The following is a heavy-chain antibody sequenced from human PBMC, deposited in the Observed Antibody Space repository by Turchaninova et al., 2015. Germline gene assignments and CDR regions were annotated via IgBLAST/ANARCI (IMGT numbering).Heavy chain of an antibody. CDR2: ISSDGINT. CDR1: GFTFSRYA. CDR3: ARNYYDSSGSFYAVEY. Sequence: EVQLVESGGDVVQPGGSLRLSCAASGFTFSRYAMHWVRQAPGKGLEYVSAISSDGINTYYANYVKGRFTVSRDNSKNTLYLQMGSLRAEDMAVYYCARNYYDSSGSFYAVEYWGQGALVTVSS. D-gene: IGHD3-22*01. V-gene: IGHV3-64*01. J-gene: IGHJ4*02.